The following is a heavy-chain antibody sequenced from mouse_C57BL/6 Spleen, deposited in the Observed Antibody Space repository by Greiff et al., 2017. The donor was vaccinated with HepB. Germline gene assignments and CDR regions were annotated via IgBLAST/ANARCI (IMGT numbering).Heavy chain of an antibody. CDR1: GFTFTDYY. V-gene: IGHV7-3*01. Sequence: EVMLVESGGGLVRPGGSLSLSCAASGFTFTDYYMSWVRQPPGKALEWLGFIRNKANGYTTEYSASVKGRFTISRDNSQSILYLQMNALRAEDKATYYCARYSRMSGFAYWGQGTLVTVSA. J-gene: IGHJ3*01. CDR2: IRNKANGYTT. CDR3: ARYSRMSGFAY.